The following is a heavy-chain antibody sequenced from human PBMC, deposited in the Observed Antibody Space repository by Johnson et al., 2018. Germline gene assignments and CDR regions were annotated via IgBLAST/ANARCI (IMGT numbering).Heavy chain of an antibody. CDR1: GFTFSSYG. CDR2: ISYDGSNK. Sequence: QVQLVESGGGVVQPGRSLRLSCAASGFTFSSYGMHWVRQAPGKGLEWVAVISYDGSNKYYVDSVKGRFTISRDNAKNSLYLQMNTLRAEDTAGYYCASSYYDSSGYFAYFQHWGQGTLVTVSS. CDR3: ASSYYDSSGYFAYFQH. D-gene: IGHD3-22*01. J-gene: IGHJ1*01. V-gene: IGHV3-30*03.